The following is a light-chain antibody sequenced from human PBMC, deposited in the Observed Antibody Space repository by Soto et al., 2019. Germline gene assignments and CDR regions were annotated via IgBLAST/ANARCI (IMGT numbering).Light chain of an antibody. V-gene: IGLV3-21*02. CDR1: NIGGKS. J-gene: IGLJ1*01. CDR3: HVWDSSSDHYV. Sequence: SYDLTQPPSVSVAPGQTARITLGGNNIGGKSVHWYQQKPGQAPVLVVYDDSDRPSGIPDRFSGSNSGYTATLTIRRVEAGDEAVYYCHVWDSSSDHYVFGSGTKVTVL. CDR2: DDS.